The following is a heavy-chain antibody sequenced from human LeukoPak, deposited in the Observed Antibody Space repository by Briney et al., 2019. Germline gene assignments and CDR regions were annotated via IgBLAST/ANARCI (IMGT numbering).Heavy chain of an antibody. Sequence: GASVKVSCKASGYTFSRYTMNWVRQAPGQGLEWMGWISAYNGNTNYAQKLQGRVTMTTDTSTSTAYMELRSLRSDDTAVYYCARDLTMIVGGRVGRYWGQGTLVTVSS. J-gene: IGHJ4*02. CDR1: GYTFSRYT. CDR3: ARDLTMIVGGRVGRY. D-gene: IGHD3-22*01. V-gene: IGHV1-18*01. CDR2: ISAYNGNT.